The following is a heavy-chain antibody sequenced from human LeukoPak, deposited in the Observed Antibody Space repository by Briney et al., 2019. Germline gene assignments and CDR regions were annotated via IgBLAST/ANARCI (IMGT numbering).Heavy chain of an antibody. J-gene: IGHJ4*02. Sequence: SGGSLRLSCAASGFTFSNYAMSWVRQAPGKGLEWVSAISGSGGSTYYADSVKGRFTISRDNSKNTLYLQMNSLRAEDTAVYYCAKDSAYGDYEFDYWGQGTLVTVSS. CDR1: GFTFSNYA. V-gene: IGHV3-23*01. CDR2: ISGSGGST. CDR3: AKDSAYGDYEFDY. D-gene: IGHD4-17*01.